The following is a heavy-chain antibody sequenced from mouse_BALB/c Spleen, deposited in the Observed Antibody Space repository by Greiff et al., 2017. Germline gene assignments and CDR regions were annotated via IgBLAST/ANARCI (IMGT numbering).Heavy chain of an antibody. Sequence: DVHLVESGGGLVKPGGSLKLSCAASGFTFSSYTMSWVRQTPEKRLEWVATISSGGSYTYYPDSVKGRFTISRDNAKNTLYLQMSSLKSEDTAMYYCTRSDYGGGAMDYWGQGTSVTVSS. CDR3: TRSDYGGGAMDY. CDR1: GFTFSSYT. J-gene: IGHJ4*01. D-gene: IGHD2-4*01. CDR2: ISSGGSYT. V-gene: IGHV5-6-4*01.